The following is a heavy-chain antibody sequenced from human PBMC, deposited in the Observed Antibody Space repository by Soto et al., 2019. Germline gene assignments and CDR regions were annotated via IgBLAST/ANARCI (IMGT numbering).Heavy chain of an antibody. J-gene: IGHJ6*03. CDR1: GGSFSGYY. CDR2: INHSGST. CDR3: ARGSITMVRGVITLGYYYYMDV. D-gene: IGHD3-10*01. V-gene: IGHV4-34*01. Sequence: SETLSLTCAVYGGSFSGYYWSWIRQPPGKGLEWIGEINHSGSTNYNPSLKSRVTISVDTSKNQFSLKLGSVTAADTAVYYCARGSITMVRGVITLGYYYYMDVWGKGTTVTVSS.